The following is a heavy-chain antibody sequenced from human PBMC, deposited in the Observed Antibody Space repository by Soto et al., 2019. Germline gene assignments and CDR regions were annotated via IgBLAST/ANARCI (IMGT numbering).Heavy chain of an antibody. CDR3: ARVAGDIVVVPAAINYYYYGMDV. V-gene: IGHV4-39*01. Sequence: PSETLSLTCTVSGGSISSSSYYWCWIRHPPVKGLECIGSIYYSGSTYYNPSLKSRVTISVDTSKNQFSLKLSSVTAADTAAYYCARVAGDIVVVPAAINYYYYGMDVWGQGTTVTVSS. CDR2: IYYSGST. CDR1: GGSISSSSYY. J-gene: IGHJ6*02. D-gene: IGHD2-2*02.